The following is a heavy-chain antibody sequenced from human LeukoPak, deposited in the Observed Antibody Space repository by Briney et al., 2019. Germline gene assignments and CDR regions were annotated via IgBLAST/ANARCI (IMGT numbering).Heavy chain of an antibody. D-gene: IGHD3-10*01. J-gene: IGHJ4*02. CDR1: GGSISGYY. Sequence: SETLSLTCTISGGSISGYYWIWIRQPPGKGLEGIGYIYSSATTNYNPSLKRRVTISLDTSKNQFSLKLNSVTAAATAVYYCARRGSGSKIDYWGQGTLVTVSS. CDR2: IYSSATT. V-gene: IGHV4-59*01. CDR3: ARRGSGSKIDY.